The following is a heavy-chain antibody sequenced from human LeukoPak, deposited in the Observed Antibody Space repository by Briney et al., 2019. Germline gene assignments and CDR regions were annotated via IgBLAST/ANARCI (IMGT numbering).Heavy chain of an antibody. CDR1: GFTFSSYG. Sequence: GGSLRLSCAASGFTFSSYGMHWVRQAPGKGLEWVAFIRFDGSNKDCADSVKGRFTISRDNAKNSLYLQMNSLRAEDTAVYYCARMGYSGYDVFDYWGQGTLVTVSS. CDR3: ARMGYSGYDVFDY. J-gene: IGHJ4*02. D-gene: IGHD5-12*01. V-gene: IGHV3-30*02. CDR2: IRFDGSNK.